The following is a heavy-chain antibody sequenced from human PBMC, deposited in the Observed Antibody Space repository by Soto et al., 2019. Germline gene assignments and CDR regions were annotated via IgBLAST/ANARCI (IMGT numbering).Heavy chain of an antibody. D-gene: IGHD5-12*01. Sequence: SETLSLTCTVSGGSIISYYWSWIRQPPGKGLEWIGYIYYSGSTNYNPSLKSRVTISVDTSKNQFSLKLSSVTAADTAVYYCARVGWLQLGYFDYWGQGTRVTVSS. V-gene: IGHV4-59*12. CDR2: IYYSGST. CDR3: ARVGWLQLGYFDY. CDR1: GGSIISYY. J-gene: IGHJ4*02.